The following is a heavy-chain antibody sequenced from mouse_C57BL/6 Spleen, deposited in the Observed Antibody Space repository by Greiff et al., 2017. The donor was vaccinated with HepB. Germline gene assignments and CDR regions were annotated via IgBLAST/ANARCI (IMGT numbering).Heavy chain of an antibody. D-gene: IGHD1-1*01. V-gene: IGHV1-66*01. CDR2: IYPGSGNT. J-gene: IGHJ4*01. CDR1: GYSFTSYY. CDR3: ARDTTVVATPYAMDY. Sequence: QVQLQQSGPELVKPGASVKISCKASGYSFTSYYIHWVKQRPGQGLEWIGWIYPGSGNTKYNEKFKGKATLTADTSSSTAYMQLSSLTSEDSAVYYCARDTTVVATPYAMDYWGQGTSVTVSS.